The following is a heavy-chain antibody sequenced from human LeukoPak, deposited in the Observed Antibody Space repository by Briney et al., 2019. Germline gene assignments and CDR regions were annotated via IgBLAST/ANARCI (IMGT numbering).Heavy chain of an antibody. CDR1: GYTFTSYD. J-gene: IGHJ4*02. Sequence: ASVKVSCKASGYTFTSYDINWVRQATGQGLEWMGWMNPNSGNTGYAQKFQGRVTITRNTSISTAYMELGSLRSEDTAVYYYAILSSGYDYDYWGQGTLVTVSS. D-gene: IGHD5-12*01. CDR2: MNPNSGNT. CDR3: AILSSGYDYDY. V-gene: IGHV1-8*03.